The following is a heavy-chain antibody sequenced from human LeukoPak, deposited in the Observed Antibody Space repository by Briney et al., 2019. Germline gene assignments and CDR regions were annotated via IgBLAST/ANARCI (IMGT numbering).Heavy chain of an antibody. V-gene: IGHV1-69*01. CDR2: ILATHGTG. Sequence: GSSVTVSFKSSVYTFITYSINWVRQAPGQGLEWMGGILATHGTGNYAQKFQGRLTITADESTAYMELSSLTSENTAVDYCARGHRYNWNALYDCMDLWGKGTTVTVS. J-gene: IGHJ6*03. CDR3: ARGHRYNWNALYDCMDL. CDR1: VYTFITYS. D-gene: IGHD1-20*01.